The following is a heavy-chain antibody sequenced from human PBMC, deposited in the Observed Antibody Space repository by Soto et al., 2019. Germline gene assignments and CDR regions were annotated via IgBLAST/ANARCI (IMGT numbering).Heavy chain of an antibody. CDR3: ARLGSGSLDDAFDI. CDR2: IYPGDSDT. V-gene: IGHV5-51*01. Sequence: GESLKISCKGSGYIFTSYWIGCFRQMPGKVLEWMGIIYPGDSDTRCSPSFQGQVTISADKSISTAYLQWSSLKASDTAMYYCARLGSGSLDDAFDIWGQGTMVTVS. J-gene: IGHJ3*02. D-gene: IGHD1-26*01. CDR1: GYIFTSYW.